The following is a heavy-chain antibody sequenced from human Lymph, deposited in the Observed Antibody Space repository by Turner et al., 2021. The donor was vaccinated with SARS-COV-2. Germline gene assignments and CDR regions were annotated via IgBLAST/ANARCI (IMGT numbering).Heavy chain of an antibody. J-gene: IGHJ4*02. CDR2: ISDDGSNK. CDR3: AREMGAGSDY. D-gene: IGHD3-10*01. CDR1: GFTFSSYA. V-gene: IGHV3-30*04. Sequence: QVQLVESGGGVVQPGRSLRLSCAASGFTFSSYAMHWVSQAPGKGLEWVALISDDGSNKYYADSVKGRFTISRDNSKNTLYLQMNSLRAEDTAVYYCAREMGAGSDYWGQGTLVTVSS.